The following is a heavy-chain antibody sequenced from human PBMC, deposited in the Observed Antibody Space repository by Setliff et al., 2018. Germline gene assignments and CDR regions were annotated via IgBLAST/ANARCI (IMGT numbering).Heavy chain of an antibody. D-gene: IGHD2-15*01. V-gene: IGHV1-18*01. J-gene: IGHJ4*02. CDR2: INTYNGNT. CDR1: GYTFTNYV. Sequence: ASVKVSCKTSGYTFTNYVISWVRQAPGQGLEWVGLINTYNGNTNYAQNLQGRVTLTTDTSTSTAYMELRSLTSDDTAIYYRASAEVVVAPWGQGTLVTVSS. CDR3: ASAEVVVAP.